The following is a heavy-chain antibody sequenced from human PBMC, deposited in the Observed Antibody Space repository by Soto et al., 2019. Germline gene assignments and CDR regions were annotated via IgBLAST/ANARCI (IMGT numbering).Heavy chain of an antibody. J-gene: IGHJ4*02. CDR1: GFTFSSYA. CDR3: ARRNHYFDC. Sequence: QVQLVESGGGVVQPGRSLRLSCAASGFTFSSYAMHWVRQAPGKGLEWVAVISYDGSNKYYADSVKGRFTISRDNSKNTLYLQMNSLRAEDTAVYYCARRNHYFDCWGQGTLVTVSS. V-gene: IGHV3-30-3*01. CDR2: ISYDGSNK.